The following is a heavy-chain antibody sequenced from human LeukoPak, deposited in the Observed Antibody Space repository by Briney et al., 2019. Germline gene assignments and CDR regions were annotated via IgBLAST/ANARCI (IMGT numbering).Heavy chain of an antibody. V-gene: IGHV4-59*12. CDR3: ARYNVLRYFDWLLSINDAFDI. J-gene: IGHJ3*02. CDR2: IYYSGDT. D-gene: IGHD3-9*01. CDR1: GGSISSYY. Sequence: SETLSLTCTVSGGSISSYYWSWLRQPPGEGLEWIGYIYYSGDTNYNPSLKSRVTISVDRSKNQHSLELSSVTAADTAVYYCARYNVLRYFDWLLSINDAFDIWGQGTMVTVSS.